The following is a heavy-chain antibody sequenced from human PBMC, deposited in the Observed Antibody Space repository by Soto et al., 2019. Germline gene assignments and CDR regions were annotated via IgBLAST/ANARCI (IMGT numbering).Heavy chain of an antibody. CDR1: GFTFSSYA. J-gene: IGHJ3*02. Sequence: GGSLRLSCSASGFTFSSYAMSWVRQAPGKGLEWVSAISGSGGSTYYADSVKGRFTISRDNSKNTLYLQMNSLRAEDTAVYYCAKDRGYYYGSGRGNDAFDIWGQGTMVTVSS. CDR2: ISGSGGST. V-gene: IGHV3-23*01. CDR3: AKDRGYYYGSGRGNDAFDI. D-gene: IGHD3-10*01.